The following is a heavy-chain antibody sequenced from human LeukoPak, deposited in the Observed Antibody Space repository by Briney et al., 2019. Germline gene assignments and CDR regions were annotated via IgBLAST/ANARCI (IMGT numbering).Heavy chain of an antibody. V-gene: IGHV3-7*01. CDR1: GFTFSSYW. Sequence: GGSLRLSCAASGFTFSSYWMSWVRQAPGKGLEWVANIKQDGSEKYYVDSVKGRFTISRDNAKNSLYLQMNSLRAEDTAVYYCARAGYYYGSGSPNWFDPWGQGTLVTVSS. J-gene: IGHJ5*02. CDR2: IKQDGSEK. D-gene: IGHD3-10*01. CDR3: ARAGYYYGSGSPNWFDP.